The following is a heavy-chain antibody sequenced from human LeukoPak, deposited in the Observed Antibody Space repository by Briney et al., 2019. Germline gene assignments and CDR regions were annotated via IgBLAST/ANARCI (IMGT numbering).Heavy chain of an antibody. Sequence: SETLSLTCTVSGGSVSRSPYYWGWIRQPPGKGLEWIGSIYYSGSTYYNPSLKSRVTISVDTSKNQFSLKLSSVTAADTAVYYCARLNRSSGWPDAFDIWGQGTMVTVSS. V-gene: IGHV4-39*01. J-gene: IGHJ3*02. CDR1: GGSVSRSPYY. CDR2: IYYSGST. D-gene: IGHD6-19*01. CDR3: ARLNRSSGWPDAFDI.